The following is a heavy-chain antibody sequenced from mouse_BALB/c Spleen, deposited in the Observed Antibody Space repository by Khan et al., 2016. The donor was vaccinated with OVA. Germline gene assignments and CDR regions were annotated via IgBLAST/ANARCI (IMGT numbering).Heavy chain of an antibody. Sequence: DLVKPGASVKLSCKASGYTFTSYWINWIKQRPRQGLEWIGRIGPGSGSTYYNEVFKGKATLTVDKSSSTAYIQLSSLSAEDSAVYVCASENYYGRTYDAMDYWGQGTSVTVSS. CDR1: GYTFTSYW. V-gene: IGHV1S41*01. CDR2: IGPGSGST. D-gene: IGHD1-2*01. J-gene: IGHJ4*01. CDR3: ASENYYGRTYDAMDY.